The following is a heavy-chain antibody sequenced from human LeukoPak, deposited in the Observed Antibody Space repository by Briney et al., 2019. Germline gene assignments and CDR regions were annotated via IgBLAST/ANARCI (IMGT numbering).Heavy chain of an antibody. D-gene: IGHD3-9*01. J-gene: IGHJ4*02. CDR2: IRYDGSNK. Sequence: GGSLRLSCAASGFTFNSYGMHWVRQAPGKGLEWVAFIRYDGSNKYYADSVKGRFTISRDNSKNTLYLQMNSLRAEDTAVYYCARDYDILTGYYINYFDYWGQGTLVTVSS. V-gene: IGHV3-30*02. CDR1: GFTFNSYG. CDR3: ARDYDILTGYYINYFDY.